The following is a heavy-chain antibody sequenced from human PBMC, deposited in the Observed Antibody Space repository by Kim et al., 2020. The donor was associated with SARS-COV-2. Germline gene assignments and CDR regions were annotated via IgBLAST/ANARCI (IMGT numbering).Heavy chain of an antibody. CDR2: ISAYNGNT. J-gene: IGHJ4*02. CDR3: ARGRMITFGGVIVKGGSSHLDKFDY. CDR1: GYTFTSYG. Sequence: ASVKVSCKASGYTFTSYGISWVRQAPGQGLEWMGWISAYNGNTNYAQKLQGRVTMTTDTSTSTAYMELRSLRSDDTAVYYCARGRMITFGGVIVKGGSSHLDKFDYWGQGTLVTVSS. D-gene: IGHD3-16*02. V-gene: IGHV1-18*04.